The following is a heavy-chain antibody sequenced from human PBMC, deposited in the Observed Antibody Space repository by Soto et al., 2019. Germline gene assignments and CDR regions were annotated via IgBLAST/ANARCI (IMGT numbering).Heavy chain of an antibody. J-gene: IGHJ6*02. V-gene: IGHV1-69*13. CDR3: ARVAPVAEGGYYYYGMDV. CDR2: IIPIFGTA. D-gene: IGHD6-19*01. CDR1: GGTFSSYA. Sequence: SVKVSCKASGGTFSSYAISWVREAPGQGLEWMGGIIPIFGTANYAQKFQGRVTITADESTSTAYMELSSLRSEDTAVYYCARVAPVAEGGYYYYGMDVWGQGTTVTVSS.